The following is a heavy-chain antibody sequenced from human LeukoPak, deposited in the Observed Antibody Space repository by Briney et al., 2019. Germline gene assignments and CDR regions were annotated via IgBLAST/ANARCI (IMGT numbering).Heavy chain of an antibody. D-gene: IGHD6-19*01. CDR2: INPNSGGT. V-gene: IGHV1-2*02. CDR1: GYTFTDYH. CDR3: ARGGDSSGNFDY. J-gene: IGHJ4*02. Sequence: ASVKVSCKASGYTFTDYHMHWVRQAPGQGLEWMGWINPNSGGTNYAQKFQGRVTMTRDTSISTAYMELSRLRSDDTAVYYCARGGDSSGNFDYWGQGTLVTVSS.